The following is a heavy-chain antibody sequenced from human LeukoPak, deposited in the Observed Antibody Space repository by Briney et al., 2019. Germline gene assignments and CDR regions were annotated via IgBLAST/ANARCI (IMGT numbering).Heavy chain of an antibody. V-gene: IGHV4-59*12. CDR2: IYHSGST. CDR3: ARGAIFPTYGMDV. D-gene: IGHD3-9*01. Sequence: SETLSLTCTVSGGSISSYYWSWIRQPPGKGLEWIGYIYHSGSTYYNPSLKSRVTISVDRSKNQFSLKLSSVTAADTAVYYCARGAIFPTYGMDVWGQGTTVTVSS. J-gene: IGHJ6*02. CDR1: GGSISSYY.